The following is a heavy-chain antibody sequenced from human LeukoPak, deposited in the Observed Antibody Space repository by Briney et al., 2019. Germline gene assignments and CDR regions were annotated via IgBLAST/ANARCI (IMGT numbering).Heavy chain of an antibody. CDR3: ARVIAARLSLFDP. V-gene: IGHV3-7*04. J-gene: IGHJ5*02. D-gene: IGHD6-6*01. CDR1: GFTFSSYW. Sequence: PGGSLRLSCAASGFTFSSYWMSWVRQAPGKGLEWVANIKQDGSEKYYVDSVKGRFTISRDNAKNSLYLQMNSLRAEDTAVYYCARVIAARLSLFDPWGQGTLVTVSS. CDR2: IKQDGSEK.